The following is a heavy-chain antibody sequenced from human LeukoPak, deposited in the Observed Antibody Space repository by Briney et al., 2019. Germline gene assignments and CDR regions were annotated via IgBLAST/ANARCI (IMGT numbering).Heavy chain of an antibody. J-gene: IGHJ6*02. D-gene: IGHD2-8*02. V-gene: IGHV4-59*08. Sequence: SDTLSLTCTVSGAPITNFYWGWIRQPPGRGLEWIGFTHYSGSTSSNPPLKSRVAMSVDTSKNQFSLRVPSVTAADTAVYYCARLYPLVSISTYHYHPLDVWGQGTTVTIS. CDR3: ARLYPLVSISTYHYHPLDV. CDR2: THYSGST. CDR1: GAPITNFY.